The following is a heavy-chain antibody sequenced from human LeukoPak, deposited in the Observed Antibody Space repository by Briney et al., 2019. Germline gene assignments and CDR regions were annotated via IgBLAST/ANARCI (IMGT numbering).Heavy chain of an antibody. J-gene: IGHJ4*02. CDR3: AKGGFYSNSKLDY. CDR1: GFTFTSYG. Sequence: GGTLRLSSAAPGFTFTSYGMHWVRHAPGKGLEWVADISYDGSNKYYADSVKGRFTISRDNSKNTLYLQMNSLRAEDTAVYYCAKGGFYSNSKLDYWGQGTLVTVSS. D-gene: IGHD4-11*01. V-gene: IGHV3-30*18. CDR2: ISYDGSNK.